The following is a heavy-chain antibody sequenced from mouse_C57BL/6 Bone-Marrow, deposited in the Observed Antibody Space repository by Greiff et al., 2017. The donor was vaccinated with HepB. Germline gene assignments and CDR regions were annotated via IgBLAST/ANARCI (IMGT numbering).Heavy chain of an antibody. J-gene: IGHJ1*03. Sequence: EVMLVESGGGLVQPGGSLKLSCAASGFTFSDYYMYWVRQTPEKRLEWVAYISNGGGSTYYPDTVKGRFTISRDNAKNTLYLQMSRLKSEDTAMYYCARHKDGNFYWYFDVWGTGTTVTVSS. CDR2: ISNGGGST. V-gene: IGHV5-12*01. D-gene: IGHD2-1*01. CDR3: ARHKDGNFYWYFDV. CDR1: GFTFSDYY.